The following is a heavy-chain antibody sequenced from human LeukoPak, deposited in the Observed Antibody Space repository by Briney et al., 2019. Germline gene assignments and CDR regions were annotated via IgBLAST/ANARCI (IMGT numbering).Heavy chain of an antibody. J-gene: IGHJ4*02. D-gene: IGHD3-10*01. Sequence: TGGSLRLSCAASGFTFSSYWMSWVRQAPGKGLEWVANIKQDGSEKYYVDSVKGRFTISRDNAKNSLYLQMNSLRAEDTAVYYCARDYYGSGSYPFDYWGQGTLVTVSS. CDR2: IKQDGSEK. CDR1: GFTFSSYW. V-gene: IGHV3-7*01. CDR3: ARDYYGSGSYPFDY.